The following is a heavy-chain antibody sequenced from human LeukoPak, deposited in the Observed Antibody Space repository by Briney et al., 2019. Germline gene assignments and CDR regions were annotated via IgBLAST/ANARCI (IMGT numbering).Heavy chain of an antibody. Sequence: GGSLRLSCAASGFTFSSYHMSWVRQAPGKGLEWVSAISGSGGSTYYADSVKGRFTISRDNSKNTLYLQMNSLRAEDTAVYYCAKSYGGYYNFDYWGQGTLVTVSS. CDR3: AKSYGGYYNFDY. V-gene: IGHV3-23*01. D-gene: IGHD2-8*01. J-gene: IGHJ4*02. CDR2: ISGSGGST. CDR1: GFTFSSYH.